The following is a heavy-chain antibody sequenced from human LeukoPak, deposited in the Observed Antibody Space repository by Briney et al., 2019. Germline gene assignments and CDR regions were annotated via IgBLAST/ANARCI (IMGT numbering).Heavy chain of an antibody. D-gene: IGHD4-17*01. V-gene: IGHV3-53*01. CDR3: AKGPTGKGIWYFEL. CDR2: IYSGGST. CDR1: EFTVSSNY. J-gene: IGHJ2*01. Sequence: GGSLRLSCAASEFTVSSNYMSWVRQAPGKGLEWVSIIYSGGSTYYADSVKGRFTISRDNSKNTLFLQMNSLRAEDTAVYYCAKGPTGKGIWYFELWGRGTLVAVSS.